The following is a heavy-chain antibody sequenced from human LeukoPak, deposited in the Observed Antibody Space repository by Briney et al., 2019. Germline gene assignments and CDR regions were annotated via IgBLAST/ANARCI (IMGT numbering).Heavy chain of an antibody. J-gene: IGHJ3*02. Sequence: GGSLRLSCAASGFTFSSYAMHWVRQAPGKGLEWVAVISYDGSNKYYADSVKGRFTISRDNSKNTLYLQMNSLRAEDTAVYYCAREMVRGPGAFDIWGQGTMVTVSS. CDR3: AREMVRGPGAFDI. CDR2: ISYDGSNK. V-gene: IGHV3-30-3*01. CDR1: GFTFSSYA. D-gene: IGHD3-10*01.